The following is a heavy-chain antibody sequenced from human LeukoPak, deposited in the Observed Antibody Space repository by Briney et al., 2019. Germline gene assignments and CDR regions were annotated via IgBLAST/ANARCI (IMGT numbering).Heavy chain of an antibody. CDR3: ARGGCSGGILRYFDL. CDR1: GASFNIYY. CDR2: IYYSGST. J-gene: IGHJ2*01. V-gene: IGHV4-59*01. Sequence: SETLSLTCTVSGASFNIYYWSWIRQPPGKGLEWIGYIYYSGSTNYNPSLKSRVTISVDTSKNQFSLKLRSVTAADTAVYYCARGGCSGGILRYFDLWGRGTLVTVSS. D-gene: IGHD2-15*01.